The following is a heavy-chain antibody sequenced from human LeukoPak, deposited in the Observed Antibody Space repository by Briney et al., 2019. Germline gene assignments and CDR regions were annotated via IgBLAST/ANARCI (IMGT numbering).Heavy chain of an antibody. Sequence: GGSLRLSCTTSGFTLSSYSMNWVRQAPGKGLEWVSSISFSSSYIYYAYSVKGRFTISRDNAKNSLYLQMNGLRAEDTALYYCARDRCSGGSCYSPDYWGQGTLVTVSS. CDR3: ARDRCSGGSCYSPDY. CDR1: GFTLSSYS. V-gene: IGHV3-21*01. D-gene: IGHD2-15*01. CDR2: ISFSSSYI. J-gene: IGHJ4*02.